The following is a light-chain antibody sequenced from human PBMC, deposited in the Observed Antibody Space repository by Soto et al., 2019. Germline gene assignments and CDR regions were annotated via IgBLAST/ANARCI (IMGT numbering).Light chain of an antibody. J-gene: IGLJ1*01. CDR2: EVT. CDR3: SSYTSRSTLV. CDR1: SSDVGGYNY. V-gene: IGLV2-14*01. Sequence: QSVLTQPASVSGSPGQSITISCTGTSSDVGGYNYVSWYQQHPGKAPKLMIYEVTNRPSGVSNRFSGSKSGNTASLTISGLQAEYEADYYCSSYTSRSTLVFGTGTKVTVL.